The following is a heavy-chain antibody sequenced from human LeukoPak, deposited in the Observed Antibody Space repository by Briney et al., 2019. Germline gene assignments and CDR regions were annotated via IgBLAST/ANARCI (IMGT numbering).Heavy chain of an antibody. D-gene: IGHD1-1*01. J-gene: IGHJ4*02. V-gene: IGHV3-33*01. CDR3: ARDQYWNPDS. CDR1: GFTFSDFN. Sequence: GGSLRLSCAASGFTFSDFNMHWVRQAPGEGLEWVAFLWSGGGNECYADSVKGRFTISRDNSKNTLYLQMTSLRAEDTAVYYCARDQYWNPDSWGQGTLVTVSS. CDR2: LWSGGGNE.